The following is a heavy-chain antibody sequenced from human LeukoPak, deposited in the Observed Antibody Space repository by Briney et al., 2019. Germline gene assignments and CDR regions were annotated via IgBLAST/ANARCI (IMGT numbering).Heavy chain of an antibody. J-gene: IGHJ4*02. CDR2: MYYSGSS. D-gene: IGHD4-23*01. Sequence: PSETLSRTCTVSGGSISGYYWNWIRQTPGKGLEWIGYMYYSGSSTYNPSLKSRVSISVDTSKNQFSLKLNSVTAADTAIYYCARDSGDYGGNPYYFDYWGPGTLVTVSS. V-gene: IGHV4-59*01. CDR3: ARDSGDYGGNPYYFDY. CDR1: GGSISGYY.